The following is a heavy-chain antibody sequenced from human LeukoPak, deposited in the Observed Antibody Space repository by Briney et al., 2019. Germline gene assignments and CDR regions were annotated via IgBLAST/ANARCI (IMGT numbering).Heavy chain of an antibody. D-gene: IGHD2-21*02. CDR2: IYTSGST. CDR3: ARTIVVVTAIPYYFDY. CDR1: GGSISSYY. J-gene: IGHJ4*02. Sequence: SETLSLTCTVSGGSISSYYWSWIRQPAGKGLEWIGRIYTSGSTDYNPSLKSRVTISVDTSKNQFSLKLSSVTAADTAVYYCARTIVVVTAIPYYFDYWGQGTLVTVSS. V-gene: IGHV4-4*07.